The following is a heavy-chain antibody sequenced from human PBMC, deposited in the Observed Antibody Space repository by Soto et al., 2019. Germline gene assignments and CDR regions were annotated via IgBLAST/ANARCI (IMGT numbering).Heavy chain of an antibody. V-gene: IGHV2-26*04. CDR3: ASTYSTSWYWFDP. CDR1: GFSLSNAGLG. J-gene: IGHJ5*02. CDR2: IFSNDEK. D-gene: IGHD6-13*01. Sequence: QVTVKESGPVLMKPTETLTLTCTVSGFSLSNAGLGVSWIRQPPGKALEWLAHIFSNDEKSYSTSLKSRLTTSKDTSKSQVVLIMTNMDPVDTATYYCASTYSTSWYWFDPWGQGTLVTVSS.